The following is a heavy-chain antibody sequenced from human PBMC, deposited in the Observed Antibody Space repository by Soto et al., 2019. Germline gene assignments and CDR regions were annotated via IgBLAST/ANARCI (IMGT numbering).Heavy chain of an antibody. CDR3: ARDNSSPRNYYYYYGMDV. D-gene: IGHD6-13*01. CDR1: GGSISSGGYY. J-gene: IGHJ6*02. Sequence: PSETLSLTCTVSGGSISSGGYYWSWIRQHPGMGLEWIGYIYYSGSTYYNPSLKSRVTISVDTSKNQFSLKLSSVTAADTAVYYCARDNSSPRNYYYYYGMDVWGQGTTVTVSS. CDR2: IYYSGST. V-gene: IGHV4-31*03.